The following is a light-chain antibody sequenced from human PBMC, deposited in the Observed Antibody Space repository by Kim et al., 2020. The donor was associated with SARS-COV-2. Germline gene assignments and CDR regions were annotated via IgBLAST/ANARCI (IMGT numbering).Light chain of an antibody. CDR3: QQYYSSLLT. CDR2: WAS. V-gene: IGKV4-1*01. J-gene: IGKJ4*01. CDR1: QSVLNTNNKNY. Sequence: DIVMTQSPDSLAVSLGERATIDCKSSQSVLNTNNKNYLAWYQQKPGQPPKLLIYWASIRESGVPDRFSGSGSGTDFTLTISSLQAEDVAVYYCQQYYSSLLTFGGGTKVDIK.